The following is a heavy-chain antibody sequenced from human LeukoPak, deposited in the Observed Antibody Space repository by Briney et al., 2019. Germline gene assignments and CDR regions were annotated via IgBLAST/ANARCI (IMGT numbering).Heavy chain of an antibody. CDR1: GGTFSNYA. CDR3: ARVGSYGYYEAHFEY. D-gene: IGHD3-22*01. CDR2: IIPMFHSA. Sequence: SVKVSCKASGGTFSNYAINWVRQAPGQGLEWMGGIIPMFHSANYAQKFQGRVTITADESTTTVSMELSSLGSEDTAVYYCARVGSYGYYEAHFEYWGQGTLVTVSS. J-gene: IGHJ4*02. V-gene: IGHV1-69*13.